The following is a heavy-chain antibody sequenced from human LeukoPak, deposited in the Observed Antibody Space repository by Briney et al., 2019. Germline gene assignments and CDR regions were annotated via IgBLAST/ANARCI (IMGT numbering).Heavy chain of an antibody. CDR1: GGSFSGYY. D-gene: IGHD3-22*01. V-gene: IGHV4-34*01. J-gene: IGHJ3*02. Sequence: SGALSLTCAVYGGSFSGYYWSWIRPPPGKGPEWIGKINHSGSTNYNPSLKRRAIPPVHTPKHQYSVKLSSVTAADTAVYYCARGPQWLDAFDIWGQGTMVTVSS. CDR3: ARGPQWLDAFDI. CDR2: INHSGST.